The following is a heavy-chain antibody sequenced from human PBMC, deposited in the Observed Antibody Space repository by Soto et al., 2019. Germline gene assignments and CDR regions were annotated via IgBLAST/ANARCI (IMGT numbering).Heavy chain of an antibody. CDR1: GFTFSSYG. CDR3: ARAMGAAAGTRYYYYGMDV. CDR2: IWYDGSNK. D-gene: IGHD6-13*01. V-gene: IGHV3-33*01. J-gene: IGHJ6*02. Sequence: GGSLRLSCAASGFTFSSYGMHWVRQAPGKGLVWVAVIWYDGSNKYYADSVKGRFTISRDNSKNTLYLQMNSLRAEDTAVYYCARAMGAAAGTRYYYYGMDVWRQGTKVTVSS.